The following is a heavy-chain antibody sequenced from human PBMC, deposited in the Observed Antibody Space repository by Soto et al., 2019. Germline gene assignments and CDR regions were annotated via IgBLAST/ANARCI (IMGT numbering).Heavy chain of an antibody. Sequence: SETLSLTCTVSCGSISSSRYYWGWIRQPPGKGLEWIGGIYYSGNTYYNPSLKSRVTISVDTSENQFSLKLSSVTAADTAVYYCARIALVVGATGYFDYWGQGTLVTVSS. J-gene: IGHJ4*02. CDR3: ARIALVVGATGYFDY. CDR1: CGSISSSRYY. D-gene: IGHD2-15*01. V-gene: IGHV4-39*01. CDR2: IYYSGNT.